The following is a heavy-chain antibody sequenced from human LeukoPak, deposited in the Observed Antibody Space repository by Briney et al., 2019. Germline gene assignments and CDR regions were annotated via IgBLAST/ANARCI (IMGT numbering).Heavy chain of an antibody. V-gene: IGHV4-31*03. CDR3: ARRLSANWYFDL. Sequence: PSETLSLTCPVSGGSISSDGFYWSWLPQHPGKGLEWIRYIYYGGNTYYNPSLKSRVTISVDTSKNQFSLKLSAVTAADTAVYYCARRLSANWYFDLWGRGTLVTVSS. J-gene: IGHJ2*01. CDR1: GGSISSDGFY. CDR2: IYYGGNT.